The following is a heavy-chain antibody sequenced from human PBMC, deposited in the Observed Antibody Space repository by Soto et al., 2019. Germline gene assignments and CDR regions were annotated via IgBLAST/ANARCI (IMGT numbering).Heavy chain of an antibody. Sequence: PGGSLRLSCAASGFTFSSYAMHWVRQAPGKGLEWVAVISYDGSNKYYADSVKGRFTISRDNSKNTLYLQMNSLRAEDTAVYYCARHKRAAAGQPGGLYYYYGMDVWGQGTTVTVSS. V-gene: IGHV3-30-3*01. CDR2: ISYDGSNK. J-gene: IGHJ6*02. CDR3: ARHKRAAAGQPGGLYYYYGMDV. D-gene: IGHD6-13*01. CDR1: GFTFSSYA.